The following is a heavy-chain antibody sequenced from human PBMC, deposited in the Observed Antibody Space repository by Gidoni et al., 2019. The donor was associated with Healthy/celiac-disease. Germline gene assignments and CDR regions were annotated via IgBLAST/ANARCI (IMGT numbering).Heavy chain of an antibody. V-gene: IGHV1-2*02. CDR2: INPNSGGT. CDR1: GYTFTGYY. CDR3: ARGVDVLRFLEWLSEFDY. D-gene: IGHD3-3*01. Sequence: QVQLVHSGAEVKKPGASVKVSCKASGYTFTGYYMHWVRQAPGQGLEWMGWINPNSGGTNYAQKFQGRVTMTRDTSISTAYMELSRLRSDDTAVYYCARGVDVLRFLEWLSEFDYWGQGTLVTVSS. J-gene: IGHJ4*02.